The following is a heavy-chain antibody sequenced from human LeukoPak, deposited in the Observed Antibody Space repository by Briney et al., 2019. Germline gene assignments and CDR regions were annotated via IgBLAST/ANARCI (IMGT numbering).Heavy chain of an antibody. J-gene: IGHJ3*02. CDR1: GFTFSSYA. V-gene: IGHV3-23*01. Sequence: GASLRLSCAASGFTFSSYAMSWVRQAPGKGLEWVSTISGSGDTTYYADSVKGRFTISRDNSKNTLYLQMNSLRVEDTAVYYCAKSKGSSSGVLDIGAQGTMVTVSS. CDR3: AKSKGSSSGVLDI. D-gene: IGHD2-2*01. CDR2: ISGSGDTT.